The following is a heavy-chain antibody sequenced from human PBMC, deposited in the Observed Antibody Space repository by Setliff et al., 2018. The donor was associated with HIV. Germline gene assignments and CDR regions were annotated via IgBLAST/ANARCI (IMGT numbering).Heavy chain of an antibody. J-gene: IGHJ6*03. Sequence: SETLSLTCTVSGGSISSTTYWGWIRQPPGRGLEWIGNFHYSGTTYYNPSLERRVTVSVDTSKNQFSLKLSSVTAADTAVYYCAKGVAGLQYYYYYMDVWGKGTTVTVSS. V-gene: IGHV4-39*01. CDR1: GGSISSTTY. D-gene: IGHD6-19*01. CDR2: FHYSGTT. CDR3: AKGVAGLQYYYYYMDV.